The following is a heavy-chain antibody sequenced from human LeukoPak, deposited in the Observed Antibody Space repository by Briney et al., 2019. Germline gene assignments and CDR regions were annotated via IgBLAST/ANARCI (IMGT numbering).Heavy chain of an antibody. Sequence: GGSLRLSCAASGFTFDDYAMHWVRQAPGKGLEWVSGISWNSGSIGYADSVKGRFTISRGNAKNSLYLQMNSLRAEDTALYYCAKPRTYYYDSSGYTFQHWGQGTLVTVSS. CDR2: ISWNSGSI. J-gene: IGHJ1*01. CDR3: AKPRTYYYDSSGYTFQH. D-gene: IGHD3-22*01. CDR1: GFTFDDYA. V-gene: IGHV3-9*01.